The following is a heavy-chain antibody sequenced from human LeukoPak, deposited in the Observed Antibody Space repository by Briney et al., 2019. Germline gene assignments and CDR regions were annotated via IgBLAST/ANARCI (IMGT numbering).Heavy chain of an antibody. CDR2: INSDGSST. CDR3: ARAAEEYYYDSSGHNWFDP. V-gene: IGHV3-74*01. J-gene: IGHJ5*02. CDR1: GFTFSSYW. Sequence: GGSLRLSCAASGFTFSSYWMHWVRQAPGKGLVWVSRINSDGSSTSYADSVKSRFTISRDNAKNTLYLQMNSLRAEDTAVYYCARAAEEYYYDSSGHNWFDPWGQGTLVTVSS. D-gene: IGHD3-22*01.